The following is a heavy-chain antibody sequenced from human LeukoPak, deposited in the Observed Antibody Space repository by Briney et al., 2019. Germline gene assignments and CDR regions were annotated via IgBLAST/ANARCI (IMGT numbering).Heavy chain of an antibody. Sequence: PGGSLRLSCSASGFTFSSYSMNWVRQAPGKGLEWVAIISYDGGSTSYADSVKGRFTISRDNSKNTLYLQMGSLRTEDTAVYYCAKIEGSSSYYFDYWGQGTLVTVSS. V-gene: IGHV3-30*18. CDR3: AKIEGSSSYYFDY. J-gene: IGHJ4*02. D-gene: IGHD6-6*01. CDR1: GFTFSSYS. CDR2: ISYDGGST.